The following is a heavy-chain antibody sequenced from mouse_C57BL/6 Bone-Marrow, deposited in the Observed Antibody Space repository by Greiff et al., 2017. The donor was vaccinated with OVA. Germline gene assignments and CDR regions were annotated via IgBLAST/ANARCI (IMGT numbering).Heavy chain of an antibody. V-gene: IGHV10-1*01. Sequence: EVQLVESGGGLVQPKGSLKLSCAASGFSFNTYAMNWVRQAPGKGLEWVARIRSKSNNYATYYADSVKDRFTISRDDSESMLYLQINNLKTEDTAMYYCVSNWDWYFDVWGTGTTVTVSS. CDR2: IRSKSNNYAT. D-gene: IGHD4-1*01. CDR1: GFSFNTYA. CDR3: VSNWDWYFDV. J-gene: IGHJ1*03.